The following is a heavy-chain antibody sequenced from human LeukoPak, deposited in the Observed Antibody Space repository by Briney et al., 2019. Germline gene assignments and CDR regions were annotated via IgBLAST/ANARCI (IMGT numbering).Heavy chain of an antibody. J-gene: IGHJ5*02. CDR3: AREAWISNWFDP. CDR1: GGSISIYY. Sequence: SETLSLTCTVSGGSISIYYWSWIRQPPGKGLEWIGYTYNSGSTNYNPSLKSRVTISVDTSKNQFSLKLSSVTAADTAVYYCAREAWISNWFDPWGQGTLVTVSS. D-gene: IGHD5-12*01. CDR2: TYNSGST. V-gene: IGHV4-59*01.